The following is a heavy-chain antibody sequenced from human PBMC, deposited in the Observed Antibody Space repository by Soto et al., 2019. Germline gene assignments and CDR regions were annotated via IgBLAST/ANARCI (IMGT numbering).Heavy chain of an antibody. CDR1: GGSISSSSYY. J-gene: IGHJ4*02. D-gene: IGHD3-10*01. CDR2: IYYSGST. V-gene: IGHV4-61*05. CDR3: ARHNYGSGSTYFDY. Sequence: SETLSLTCTVSGGSISSSSYYWSWIRQPPGKGLERIGYIYYSGSTNYNPSLKSRVTLSADTSKNQFSLKLNSMTAADTAVYYCARHNYGSGSTYFDYWGQGTLVTVSS.